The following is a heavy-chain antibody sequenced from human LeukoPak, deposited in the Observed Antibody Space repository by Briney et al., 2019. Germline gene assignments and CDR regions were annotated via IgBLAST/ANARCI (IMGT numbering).Heavy chain of an antibody. V-gene: IGHV1-69*04. J-gene: IGHJ6*03. CDR1: GGTFSSYT. CDR2: IIPILGIA. CDR3: ARERDHVVVVAATTRYYYYYMDV. D-gene: IGHD2-15*01. Sequence: GASVKVSCKASGGTFSSYTISWVRQAPGQGLEWMGRIIPILGIANYAQKFQGRVTITADKSTSTAYMELSRLRSEDTVVYYCARERDHVVVVAATTRYYYYYMDVWGKGTTVTVSS.